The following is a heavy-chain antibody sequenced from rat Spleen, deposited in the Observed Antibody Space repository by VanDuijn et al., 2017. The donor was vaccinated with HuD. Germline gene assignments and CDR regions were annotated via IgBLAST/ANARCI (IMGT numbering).Heavy chain of an antibody. V-gene: IGHV5S10*01. CDR1: GLTFSDYN. CDR3: VTHGTGRGYFDY. D-gene: IGHD5-1*01. J-gene: IGHJ2*01. Sequence: EVQLVESGGGLVQPGRSLKLSCAASGLTFSDYNMAWVRQAPKKGLEWVATIIYDDRRTYYRDSVKGRFTISRDHAKSTLYLQMDSLRSEDTATYYCVTHGTGRGYFDYWGQGVMVTVSS. CDR2: IIYDDRRT.